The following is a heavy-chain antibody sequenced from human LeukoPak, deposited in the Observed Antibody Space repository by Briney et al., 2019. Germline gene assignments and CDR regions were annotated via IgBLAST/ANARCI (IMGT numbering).Heavy chain of an antibody. CDR1: GFTFSSYA. CDR2: ISGSGGST. J-gene: IGHJ6*02. Sequence: PGGSLRLSCAASGFTFSSYAMSWVRQAPGKGLEWVSAISGSGGSTYYADSVKGRFTISRDNSKNTLYLQMNSLRAEDTAVYYCAKVAAARAPVLRYFDWSKGPHYYYYGMDVWGQGTTVTVSS. D-gene: IGHD3-9*01. V-gene: IGHV3-23*01. CDR3: AKVAAARAPVLRYFDWSKGPHYYYYGMDV.